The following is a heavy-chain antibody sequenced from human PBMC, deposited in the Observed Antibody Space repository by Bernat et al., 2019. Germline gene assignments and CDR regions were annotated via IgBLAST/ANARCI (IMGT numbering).Heavy chain of an antibody. CDR1: GYTFTGYY. D-gene: IGHD5-24*01. CDR2: INPNSGGT. V-gene: IGHV1-2*02. J-gene: IGHJ5*02. Sequence: QVQLVQSGAEVKKPGAPVKVSCKASGYTFTGYYMHWVRQAPGQGLEWMGWINPNSGGTNYAQKFQGRVTMTRDTSISTAYMELSRLRSDDTAVYYCARESEMATTVGWFDPWGQGTLVTVSS. CDR3: ARESEMATTVGWFDP.